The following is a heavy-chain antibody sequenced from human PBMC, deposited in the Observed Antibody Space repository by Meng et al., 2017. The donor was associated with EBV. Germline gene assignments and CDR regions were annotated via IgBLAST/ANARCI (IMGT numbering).Heavy chain of an antibody. D-gene: IGHD6-19*01. CDR3: ARPFPSWQSPRLDPFGA. J-gene: IGHJ5*02. CDR1: GDSISSFYY. CDR2: VHYTGST. Sequence: QLQLRESGPGQVKPSESLSLTCTVLGDSISSFYYWGWICQPPGRGLEWIGSVHYTGSTYYSPSLKSRVTVSVDTSKNQFSLRLTSVTAADTAVYYCARPFPSWQSPRLDPFGAWGQGTQVTVS. V-gene: IGHV4-39*01.